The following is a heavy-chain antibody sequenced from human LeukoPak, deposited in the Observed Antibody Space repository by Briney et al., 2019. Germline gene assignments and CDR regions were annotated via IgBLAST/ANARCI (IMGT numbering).Heavy chain of an antibody. CDR3: ARVELNYDSSGYYPIPTFDY. CDR2: IYYSGST. D-gene: IGHD3-22*01. V-gene: IGHV4-59*01. Sequence: SETLSLTCTVSGGSISSYYWSWIRQPPGKGLEWIGYIYYSGSTNYNPSLKSRVTISVDTSKNQFSLKLSSVTAADTAVYYCARVELNYDSSGYYPIPTFDYWGQGTLVTVSS. CDR1: GGSISSYY. J-gene: IGHJ4*02.